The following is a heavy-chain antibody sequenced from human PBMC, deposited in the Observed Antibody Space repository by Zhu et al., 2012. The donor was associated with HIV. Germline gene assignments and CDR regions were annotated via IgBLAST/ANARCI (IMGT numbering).Heavy chain of an antibody. V-gene: IGHV4-38-2*02. J-gene: IGHJ5*02. CDR3: ARDSEFAYCGGDCYSVWFDP. CDR2: IYSSGSA. Sequence: QVQLQESGPGLVKPSETLSLTCSVSNYSISSGYYWGWIRQPPGKGLEWIGSIYSSGSAYYNPSLRSRVTISIDTSKNQFSLKLTSVTAADTAVYYCARDSEFAYCGGDCYSVWFDPWGPGNPGSTVSS. CDR1: NYSISSGYY. D-gene: IGHD2-21*02.